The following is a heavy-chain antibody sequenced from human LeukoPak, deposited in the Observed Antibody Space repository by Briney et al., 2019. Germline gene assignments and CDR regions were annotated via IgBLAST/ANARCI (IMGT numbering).Heavy chain of an antibody. J-gene: IGHJ4*02. Sequence: GESLKISCKGSGYSFTNFWIGWVRQMPGIGLQWMGIIFPGDSNTRYNPSFQGQVAISADKSITTAYLQWSSLKASDTAVYYCVRHPPYWGVPARPFDYWGQGTLVTVSS. CDR2: IFPGDSNT. CDR3: VRHPPYWGVPARPFDY. CDR1: GYSFTNFW. D-gene: IGHD7-27*01. V-gene: IGHV5-51*01.